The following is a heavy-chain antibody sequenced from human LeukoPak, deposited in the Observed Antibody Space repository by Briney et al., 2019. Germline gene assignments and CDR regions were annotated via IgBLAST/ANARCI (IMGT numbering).Heavy chain of an antibody. J-gene: IGHJ4*02. D-gene: IGHD3-10*01. CDR2: IYYSGST. Sequence: SETLSLTCTVSGGSISSSSYYWGWIRQPPGKGLEWIGSIYYSGSTYYNPSLKSRVTISVDTSKNQFSLKLSSVTAADTAVYYCARLDGSGSYRVSKFYIDYWGQGTLVTVSP. CDR1: GGSISSSSYY. V-gene: IGHV4-39*01. CDR3: ARLDGSGSYRVSKFYIDY.